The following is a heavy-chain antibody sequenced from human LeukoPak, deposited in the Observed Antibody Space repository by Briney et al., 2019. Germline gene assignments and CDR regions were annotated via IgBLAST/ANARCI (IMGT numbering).Heavy chain of an antibody. CDR3: ARDRGSGWYPNFDY. J-gene: IGHJ4*02. CDR2: ISDDGTNK. CDR1: GFTFSSYP. V-gene: IGHV3-30*04. Sequence: PGRSLRLSCAASGFTFSSYPMHWVRQAPGKGLEWVAVISDDGTNKYYANSVKGRFTISRDNAKNSLYLQMNSLRAEDTAVYYCARDRGSGWYPNFDYWGQGTLVAVSS. D-gene: IGHD6-19*01.